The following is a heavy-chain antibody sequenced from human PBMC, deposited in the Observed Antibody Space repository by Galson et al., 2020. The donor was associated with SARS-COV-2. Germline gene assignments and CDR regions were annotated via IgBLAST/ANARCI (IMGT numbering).Heavy chain of an antibody. V-gene: IGHV4-61*02. CDR1: GDSISSGPYY. CDR3: ARGNSPCATNVGYVTGTCGMDV. J-gene: IGHJ6*02. Sequence: SETLSLTCTVSGDSISSGPYYWAWVRQPAGKGLEWIGRIYKSGRTDYSPALWSQVTISVDTSKNQFSLELRSVTAADTAVYDCARGNSPCATNVGYVTGTCGMDVWGQGTTVTVSS. D-gene: IGHD2-2*03. CDR2: IYKSGRT.